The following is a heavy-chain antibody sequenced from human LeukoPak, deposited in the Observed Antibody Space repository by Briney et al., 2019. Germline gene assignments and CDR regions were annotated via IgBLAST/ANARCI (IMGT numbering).Heavy chain of an antibody. D-gene: IGHD3-22*01. Sequence: ASVKVSCKISGYTLTKLSTHWVRQAPGKGLEWMGGFDPEDGETIYAQKFQGRVTMTEDTSTDTAYMELCTLRSEDTAVYYCATGGYYYDSSGYRYWGQGTLVTVSS. J-gene: IGHJ4*02. CDR2: FDPEDGET. CDR1: GYTLTKLS. V-gene: IGHV1-24*01. CDR3: ATGGYYYDSSGYRY.